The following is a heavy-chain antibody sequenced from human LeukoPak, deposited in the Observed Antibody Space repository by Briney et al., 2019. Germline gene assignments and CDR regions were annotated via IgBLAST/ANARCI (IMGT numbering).Heavy chain of an antibody. Sequence: GGSLRLSCAASGFTFSTYAMSWVRQAPGKGLEWVSVISASGDTTYYADSVKGRFTISRDNAKNSLYLQMNSLRAEDTAVYHCARETWIQLWYLMDVWGKGTTVTVSS. CDR2: ISASGDTT. J-gene: IGHJ6*04. D-gene: IGHD5-18*01. CDR1: GFTFSTYA. V-gene: IGHV3-23*01. CDR3: ARETWIQLWYLMDV.